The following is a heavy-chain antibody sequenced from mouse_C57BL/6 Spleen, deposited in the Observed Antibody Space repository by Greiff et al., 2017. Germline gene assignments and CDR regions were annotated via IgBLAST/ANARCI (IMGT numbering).Heavy chain of an antibody. J-gene: IGHJ3*01. CDR3: ARPYDYDGPWFAY. Sequence: QVQLQQPGAELVRPGSSVKLSCKASGYTFTSYWMHWVKQRPIQGLEWIGNIDPSDSETHYNQKFKDKATLTVDKSSSTAYMQLSSLTSEDSAVYYCARPYDYDGPWFAYWGQGTLVTVSA. CDR1: GYTFTSYW. CDR2: IDPSDSET. D-gene: IGHD2-4*01. V-gene: IGHV1-52*01.